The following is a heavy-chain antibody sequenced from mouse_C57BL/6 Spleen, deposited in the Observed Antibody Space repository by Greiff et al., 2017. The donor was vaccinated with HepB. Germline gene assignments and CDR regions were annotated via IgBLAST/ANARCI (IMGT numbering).Heavy chain of an antibody. D-gene: IGHD2-4*01. Sequence: VHVKQSGPELVKPGASVKISCKASGYSFTGYFMNWVKQSHGKSLEWIGRINPYNGDTFYNQKFKGKATLTVDKSSSTAHMELLSLTSEDFAVYYCASEEFYYDYPAWFAYWGQGTLVTVSA. CDR1: GYSFTGYF. CDR2: INPYNGDT. CDR3: ASEEFYYDYPAWFAY. V-gene: IGHV1-37*01. J-gene: IGHJ3*01.